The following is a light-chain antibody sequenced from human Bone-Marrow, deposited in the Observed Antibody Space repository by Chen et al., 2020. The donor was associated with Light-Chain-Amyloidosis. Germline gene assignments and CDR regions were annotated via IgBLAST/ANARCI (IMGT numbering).Light chain of an antibody. J-gene: IGLJ3*02. CDR1: SSNIGAGYD. CDR2: VNN. Sequence: QSVLTQPPSVSGAPGQRVTISCTGSSSNIGAGYDVHWYQQLPGTAPKLLIYVNNNRPSGVPDRFSGSKFGTSASLAITGLQAEDEADYYCQSYDSSLSGSVFGGGTKLTVL. V-gene: IGLV1-40*01. CDR3: QSYDSSLSGSV.